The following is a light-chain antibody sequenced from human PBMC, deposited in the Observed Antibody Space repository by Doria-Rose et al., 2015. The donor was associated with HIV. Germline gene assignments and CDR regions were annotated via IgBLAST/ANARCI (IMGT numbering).Light chain of an antibody. Sequence: DIRVTQSPESLGMSLGERATLNCRSNQSLLYTSKNYLAWYQQKPGQPRKLLIYWASTRQSGVPARFSGSGSRTDFTLTVSSLEAEDVAAYYCQQYYDTPSFGPGTTVDIK. CDR1: QSLLYTSKNY. CDR3: QQYYDTPS. V-gene: IGKV4-1*01. CDR2: WAS. J-gene: IGKJ3*01.